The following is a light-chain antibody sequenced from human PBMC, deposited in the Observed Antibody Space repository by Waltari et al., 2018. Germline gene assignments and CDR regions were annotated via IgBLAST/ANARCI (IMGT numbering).Light chain of an antibody. CDR3: LQYNDWPPLFT. CDR2: GPT. Sequence: EIEMTQSPAIMSVSPGERVTLSCRASQKISNNFAWYQQKPGQAPRHLSYGPTTRARGIPGRFRGSGSGTESTLTIDGLQSEDFAVYYCLQYNDWPPLFTFGPGTKVEIK. J-gene: IGKJ3*01. CDR1: QKISNN. V-gene: IGKV3-15*01.